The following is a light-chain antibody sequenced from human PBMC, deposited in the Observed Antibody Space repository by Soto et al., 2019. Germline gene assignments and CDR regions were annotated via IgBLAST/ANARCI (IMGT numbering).Light chain of an antibody. V-gene: IGKV3-15*01. CDR3: QQYTNWPPT. CDR2: GAS. Sequence: EIVMTQSPATVSVSPGERATLSCRASQSGSSNLAWYQQKPGQAPRLLMYGASTRGTGIPARISGSGAGTEFTLTISSLQSEDFAVYYCQQYTNWPPTFGQGTKVEIK. CDR1: QSGSSN. J-gene: IGKJ1*01.